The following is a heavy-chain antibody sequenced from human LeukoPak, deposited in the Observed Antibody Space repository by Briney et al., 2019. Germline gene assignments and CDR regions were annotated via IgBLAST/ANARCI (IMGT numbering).Heavy chain of an antibody. CDR1: GGSFSGYY. CDR3: ARRNWFDP. J-gene: IGHJ5*02. Sequence: PSETLSLTCAVYGGSFSGYYWSWFRQPPGKGLEWIGEINHSGSTNYNPSLKSRVTISVDTSKNQFSLKLSSVTAADTAVYYCARRNWFDPWGQGTLVTVSS. V-gene: IGHV4-34*01. CDR2: INHSGST.